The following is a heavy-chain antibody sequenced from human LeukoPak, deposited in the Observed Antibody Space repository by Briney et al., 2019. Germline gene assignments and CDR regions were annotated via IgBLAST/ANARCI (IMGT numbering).Heavy chain of an antibody. Sequence: ASETLSLTCTDPGGSFSTYYWSWIRQTPGKGLDWIGYLYYSGSTNYNPSLECRVTMSVDTSKNQFSLKLSSVTAADTAVYYCARHRRLRGYSFGSYYNHGMDVWGQGTTVTVSS. CDR2: LYYSGST. J-gene: IGHJ6*02. CDR3: ARHRRLRGYSFGSYYNHGMDV. CDR1: GGSFSTYY. D-gene: IGHD5-18*01. V-gene: IGHV4-59*08.